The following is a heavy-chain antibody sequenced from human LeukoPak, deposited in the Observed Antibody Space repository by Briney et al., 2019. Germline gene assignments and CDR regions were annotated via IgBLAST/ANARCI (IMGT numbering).Heavy chain of an antibody. V-gene: IGHV3-30*04. J-gene: IGHJ4*02. CDR1: GFTFSSYD. D-gene: IGHD3-22*01. CDR3: EIKPDSRF. CDR2: ISSDGSSK. Sequence: GRSLRLSCAASGFTFSSYDMQWVRQAPGKGLEWVAVISSDGSSKYYADSVKGRFTISRDNSKNTLYLQMNSLRAEDTAVYYGEIKPDSRFWGQGTLVTVSS.